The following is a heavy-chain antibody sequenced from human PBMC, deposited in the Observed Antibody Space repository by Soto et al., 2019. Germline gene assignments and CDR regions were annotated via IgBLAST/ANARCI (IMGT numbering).Heavy chain of an antibody. D-gene: IGHD4-17*01. CDR1: GYTFTSYY. Sequence: ASVKVSCKASGYTFTSYYMHWVRQAPGQGLEWMGLINPSNGNTKYSQKFQGRVTITRVTSASTAYMELSSLRSEDTAVYYCAREHGDYVWWFDPWGQGTLVTVSS. J-gene: IGHJ5*02. V-gene: IGHV1-3*01. CDR2: INPSNGNT. CDR3: AREHGDYVWWFDP.